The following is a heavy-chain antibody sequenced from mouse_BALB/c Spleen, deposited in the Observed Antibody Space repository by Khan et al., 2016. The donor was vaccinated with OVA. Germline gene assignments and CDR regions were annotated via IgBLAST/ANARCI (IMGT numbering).Heavy chain of an antibody. CDR1: GYTFSGYW. CDR3: ARVNYGSRDYFDY. V-gene: IGHV1-9*01. D-gene: IGHD1-1*01. Sequence: QLEESGAELMKPGASVKISCKATGYTFSGYWLEWVKQRPGHGLEWIGEILPGSGSRNYNEKFKGKATFTADISSKTTYMQLSSLTSEDSAVYYCARVNYGSRDYFDYWGQGTTLTVSS. J-gene: IGHJ2*01. CDR2: ILPGSGSR.